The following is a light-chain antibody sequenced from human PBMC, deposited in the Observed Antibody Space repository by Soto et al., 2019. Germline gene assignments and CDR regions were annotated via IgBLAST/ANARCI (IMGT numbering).Light chain of an antibody. CDR3: KQYNNWPPLT. Sequence: EVVLTQSPATLSLSPGERATLSCRASQSIGYNLAWYQQKPGQAPRLLIYSVSTRATGVPARFSGSGSGTQFTLTISSLQSEDFAVYYCKQYNNWPPLTFGQGTRLEIK. CDR2: SVS. CDR1: QSIGYN. V-gene: IGKV3-15*01. J-gene: IGKJ5*01.